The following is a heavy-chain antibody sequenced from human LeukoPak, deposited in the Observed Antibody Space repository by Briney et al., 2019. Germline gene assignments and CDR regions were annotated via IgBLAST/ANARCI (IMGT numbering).Heavy chain of an antibody. V-gene: IGHV3-30*18. CDR1: GFTFSSYG. CDR2: ISYDGSNK. CDR3: AKVMQQWLVAQFAQKQCYYGGMDL. J-gene: IGHJ6*02. D-gene: IGHD6-19*01. Sequence: GGTLRLSCAASGFTFSSYGMHWVRQAPGKGLEWVAVISYDGSNKYYADSVKGRFTISRDNSKNTLYLQMNILRAEDTAVYYCAKVMQQWLVAQFAQKQCYYGGMDLWGQGTTDTVSS.